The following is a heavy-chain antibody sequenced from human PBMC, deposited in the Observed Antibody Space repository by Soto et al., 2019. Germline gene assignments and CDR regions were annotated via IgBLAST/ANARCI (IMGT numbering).Heavy chain of an antibody. CDR2: ISAYNGNT. V-gene: IGHV1-18*01. CDR3: ARDAGSGSYSPYYYGMDV. CDR1: GYTFTSYG. Sequence: ASVKVSCKASGYTFTSYGISWVRQAPGQGLEWMGWISAYNGNTNYAQKLQGRVTMTTDTSTSTAYMELRSLRSDDTAVYYCARDAGSGSYSPYYYGMDVWGQGTTVTVSS. J-gene: IGHJ6*02. D-gene: IGHD3-10*01.